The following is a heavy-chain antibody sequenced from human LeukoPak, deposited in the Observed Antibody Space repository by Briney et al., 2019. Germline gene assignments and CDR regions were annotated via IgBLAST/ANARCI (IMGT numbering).Heavy chain of an antibody. CDR1: GFTFSDYY. CDR3: ARTYYDFWSGYYTEPALGY. J-gene: IGHJ4*02. Sequence: PGGSLRLSCAASGFTFSDYYMSWIRQAPGKGLEWVSYISSSGSTIYYADSVKGRFTISRDNAKNSLYLQMNSLRAEDTAVYYCARTYYDFWSGYYTEPALGYWGQGTLVTVSA. CDR2: ISSSGSTI. V-gene: IGHV3-11*04. D-gene: IGHD3-3*01.